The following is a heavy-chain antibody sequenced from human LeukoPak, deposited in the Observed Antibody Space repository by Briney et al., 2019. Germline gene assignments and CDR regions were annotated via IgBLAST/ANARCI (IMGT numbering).Heavy chain of an antibody. CDR2: IRYDGSIK. V-gene: IGHV3-30*02. J-gene: IGHJ3*02. D-gene: IGHD4-17*01. CDR1: GFTFSNYG. Sequence: PGGSLRLSCTASGFTFSNYGFHWVRQAPGKGLEWLTFIRYDGSIKYYADSLKGRFTISRDNSKNTLYLEVHSLRPEDTAVYYCAIIHAYGDYVALAFDIWGQGTMVTVSS. CDR3: AIIHAYGDYVALAFDI.